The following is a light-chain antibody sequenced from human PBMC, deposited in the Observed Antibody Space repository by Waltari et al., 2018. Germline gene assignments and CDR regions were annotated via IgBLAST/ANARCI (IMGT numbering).Light chain of an antibody. Sequence: AVQMTQSPSSLSASVGDRVTITCRTSQNIGIDLGWYQQKPGKAPKLLIFDASNLQSGVPSRFSGRRSGTDFTLTISSLQPEDFATYYCQQAASFPLTFGGGTKVEIK. CDR2: DAS. J-gene: IGKJ4*01. V-gene: IGKV1-6*01. CDR1: QNIGID. CDR3: QQAASFPLT.